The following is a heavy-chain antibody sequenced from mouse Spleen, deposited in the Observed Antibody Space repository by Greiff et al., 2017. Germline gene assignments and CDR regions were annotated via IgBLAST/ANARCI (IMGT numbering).Heavy chain of an antibody. CDR3: ARRGLTGTLFDY. V-gene: IGHV5-6*01. CDR1: GFTFSSYG. Sequence: EVQGVESGGDLVKPGGSLKLSCAASGFTFSSYGMSWVRQTPDKRLEWVATISSGGSYTYYPDSVKGRFTISRDNAKNTLYLQMSSLKSEDTAMYYCARRGLTGTLFDYWGQGTTLTVSS. CDR2: ISSGGSYT. J-gene: IGHJ2*01. D-gene: IGHD4-1*01.